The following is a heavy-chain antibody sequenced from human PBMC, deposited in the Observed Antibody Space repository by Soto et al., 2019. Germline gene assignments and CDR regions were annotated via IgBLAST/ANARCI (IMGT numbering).Heavy chain of an antibody. Sequence: ASVKVSCKASGYTFTSYAMHWVRQAPGQRLEWMGWINAGNGNTKYSQKFQGRVTITRDTSASTAYMELSSLRSEDAAVYYCAREGRPPPYYFDYWGRGTLVTVSS. CDR1: GYTFTSYA. V-gene: IGHV1-3*01. CDR2: INAGNGNT. J-gene: IGHJ4*02. D-gene: IGHD3-10*01. CDR3: AREGRPPPYYFDY.